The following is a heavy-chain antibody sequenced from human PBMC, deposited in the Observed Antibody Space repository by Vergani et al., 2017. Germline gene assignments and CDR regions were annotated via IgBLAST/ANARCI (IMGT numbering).Heavy chain of an antibody. Sequence: QVQLQESGPGLVKPPGTLSLTCTVSGCTISNNNWWSWVRQPPGKGLEGIGEVYHSGSTNYNPSLKSRVTISVDKSKNQISLKLRSVTAADTAVYYCVRQWKLQGAFDIWGQGTMVTVSS. CDR2: VYHSGST. CDR1: GCTISNNNW. J-gene: IGHJ3*02. CDR3: VRQWKLQGAFDI. D-gene: IGHD1-1*01. V-gene: IGHV4-4*03.